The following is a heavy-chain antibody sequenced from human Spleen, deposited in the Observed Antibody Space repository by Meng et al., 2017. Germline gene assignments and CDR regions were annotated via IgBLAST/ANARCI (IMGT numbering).Heavy chain of an antibody. CDR2: IGHSGFT. CDR1: GGSISTSGYY. Sequence: QPQLQESGPGLVRPSEALCLPCSVSGGSISTSGYYWGWIRQPPGKGLEWIGSIGHSGFTYYTPSLKSRVTVSIDTSRNQFSLWLTSVTAADTAVYYCVRSSAWVRTGFDPWGQGTLVTVSS. J-gene: IGHJ5*02. V-gene: IGHV4-39*01. CDR3: VRSSAWVRTGFDP. D-gene: IGHD6-19*01.